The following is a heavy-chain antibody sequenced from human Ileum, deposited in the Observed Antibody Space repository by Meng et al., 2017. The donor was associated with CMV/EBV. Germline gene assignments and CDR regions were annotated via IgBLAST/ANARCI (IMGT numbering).Heavy chain of an antibody. V-gene: IGHV3-48*04. J-gene: IGHJ3*02. CDR3: ARKEVLGGNAFDI. Sequence: GGSLRLSCAISGFTLSEYTMTWVRQAPGKGLESVSHISSSGTNIYYADSVKGRFAISRDNAENSLFLQMNSLRTEDTAVYYCARKEVLGGNAFDIWGQGTMVTVSS. D-gene: IGHD3-16*01. CDR1: GFTLSEYT. CDR2: ISSSGTNI.